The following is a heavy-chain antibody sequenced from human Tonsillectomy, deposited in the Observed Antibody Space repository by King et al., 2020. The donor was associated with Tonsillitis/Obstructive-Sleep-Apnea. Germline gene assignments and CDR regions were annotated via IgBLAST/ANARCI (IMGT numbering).Heavy chain of an antibody. V-gene: IGHV3-9*01. CDR1: GFTFDDYA. D-gene: IGHD3-3*01. CDR2: ISWNSGSI. Sequence: VQLVESGGGLVQPGRSLRLSCAASGFTFDDYAMHWVRQAPGKGLEWVSGISWNSGSIGYADSVKGRFTISRDNAKNSLYLQMNSLRAEDTALYYCAKDGTYYDFWSSYSYMDVWGKGTTVTVSS. J-gene: IGHJ6*03. CDR3: AKDGTYYDFWSSYSYMDV.